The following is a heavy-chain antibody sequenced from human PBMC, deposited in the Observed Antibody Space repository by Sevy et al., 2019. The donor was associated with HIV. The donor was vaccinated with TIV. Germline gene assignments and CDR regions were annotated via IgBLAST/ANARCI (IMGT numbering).Heavy chain of an antibody. D-gene: IGHD5-12*01. J-gene: IGHJ4*02. CDR2: VTWDGGAT. V-gene: IGHV3-43D*04. CDR1: GFSFDDYA. CDR3: ARDREYSGYGAFDN. Sequence: GGSLRFSCAASGFSFDDYAMHWVRQAPGKGLEWVSLVTWDGGATYYADSVKGRFTISRDNSKNSLYLQMNSLRTEDTALYYCARDREYSGYGAFDNWGQGTLVTVSS.